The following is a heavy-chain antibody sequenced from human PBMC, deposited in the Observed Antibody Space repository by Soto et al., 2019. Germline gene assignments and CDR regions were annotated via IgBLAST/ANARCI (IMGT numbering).Heavy chain of an antibody. CDR2: IYSGGST. CDR1: GFTVSTKY. D-gene: IGHD3-16*01. Sequence: EVQLVESGGGLVQPGGSLRLSCAASGFTVSTKYMSWVRQAPGKGLEWVSVIYSGGSTFYADSVRGRFTISRDNSKNTGNLQKERLGGEGQAGYYFAGDPWAADYLGQGTPVNGSS. J-gene: IGHJ4*02. V-gene: IGHV3-66*01. CDR3: AGDPWAADY.